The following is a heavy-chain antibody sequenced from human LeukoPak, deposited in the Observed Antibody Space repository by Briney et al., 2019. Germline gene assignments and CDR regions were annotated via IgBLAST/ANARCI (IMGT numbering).Heavy chain of an antibody. CDR1: GGSISSYY. D-gene: IGHD1-26*01. CDR3: ARELVGAAFDY. Sequence: PSETLSLTCTVSGGSISSYYWSWTRQPPGKGLEWIGYIYYSGSTNYNPSLKSRVTISVDTSKNQFSLKLSSVTAADTAVYYCARELVGAAFDYWGQGTLVTVSS. CDR2: IYYSGST. V-gene: IGHV4-59*01. J-gene: IGHJ4*02.